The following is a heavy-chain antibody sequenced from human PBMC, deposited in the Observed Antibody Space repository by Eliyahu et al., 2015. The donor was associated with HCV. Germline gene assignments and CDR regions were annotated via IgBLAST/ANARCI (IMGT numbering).Heavy chain of an antibody. V-gene: IGHV1-46*01. J-gene: IGHJ3*01. CDR1: GYTFTSD. CDR3: ARESSLSFFDGPSKITHDAFDL. CDR2: VDPSGGYT. Sequence: QEQLVQSGAEVKKPGASVKTSCTASGYTFTSDLQWMGXVDPSGGYTTYAQSFQGRVTMTTDTSTSTFYMELNSLRSEDTAVYYCARESSLSFFDGPSKITHDAFDLWGQGTMVSVSS. D-gene: IGHD3/OR15-3a*01.